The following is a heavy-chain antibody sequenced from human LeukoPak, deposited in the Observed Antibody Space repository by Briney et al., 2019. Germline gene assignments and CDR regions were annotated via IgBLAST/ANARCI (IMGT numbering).Heavy chain of an antibody. D-gene: IGHD3-10*01. Sequence: ASVKVSCKVSGYTLTELSMHWVRQAPGKGPEWMGGFDPEDGETIYAQKFQGRVTMTEDTSTDTAYMELSSLRSEDTAVYYCATDSFGDVYFDYWGQGTLVTVSS. CDR2: FDPEDGET. CDR1: GYTLTELS. CDR3: ATDSFGDVYFDY. V-gene: IGHV1-24*01. J-gene: IGHJ4*02.